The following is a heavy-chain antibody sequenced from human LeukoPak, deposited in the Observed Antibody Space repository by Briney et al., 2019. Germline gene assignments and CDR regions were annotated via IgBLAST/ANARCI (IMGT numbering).Heavy chain of an antibody. D-gene: IGHD3-10*01. CDR3: AKASRVASADAVL. CDR2: LRGGGET. CDR1: GFTFSSYA. V-gene: IGHV3-23*01. Sequence: GGSLRLSCAASGFTFSSYAMSWVRQAPARGLEWVSSLRGGGETFYADSVKGRFTLSRDDSRNTVYLQMNNLRVEDTAVYFCAKASRVASADAVLWGQGTLVTVSS. J-gene: IGHJ4*02.